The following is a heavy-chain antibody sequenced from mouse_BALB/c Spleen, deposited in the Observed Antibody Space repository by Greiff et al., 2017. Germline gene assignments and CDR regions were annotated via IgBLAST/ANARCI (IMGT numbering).Heavy chain of an antibody. Sequence: EVQLVESGPSLVKPSQTLSLTCSVTGDSITSGYWNWIRKFPGNKLEYMGYISYSGSTYYNPSLKSRISITRDTSKNQYYLQLNSVTTEDTATYYCATAGYYYGSSYPPFAYWGQGTQVTVSA. CDR2: ISYSGST. J-gene: IGHJ3*01. CDR1: GDSITSGY. D-gene: IGHD1-1*01. CDR3: ATAGYYYGSSYPPFAY. V-gene: IGHV3-8*02.